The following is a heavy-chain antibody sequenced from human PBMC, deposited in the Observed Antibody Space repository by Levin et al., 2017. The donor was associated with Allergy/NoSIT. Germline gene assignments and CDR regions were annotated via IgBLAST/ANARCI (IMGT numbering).Heavy chain of an antibody. J-gene: IGHJ4*02. CDR2: IYYSGST. CDR3: ASEHRVWEDYFDY. D-gene: IGHD1-26*01. V-gene: IGHV4-30-4*01. CDR1: GGSISSGDYY. Sequence: SETLSLTCTVSGGSISSGDYYWSWIRQPPGKGLEWIGYIYYSGSTYYNPSLKSRVTISVDTSKNQFSLKLSSVTAADTAVYYCASEHRVWEDYFDYWGQGTLVTVSS.